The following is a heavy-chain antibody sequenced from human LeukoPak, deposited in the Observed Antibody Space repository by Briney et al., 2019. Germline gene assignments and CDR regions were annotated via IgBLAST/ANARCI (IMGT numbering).Heavy chain of an antibody. CDR2: ISSSSDYT. Sequence: GGSLRLYCAASGFTFSDYYMSWIRQAPGKGLEWVSYISSSSDYTKYADSVRGRFTISRDNAKNALYLQMNSLRVEDTAVYYCARTLLNWGLNYWGQGTLVTVSS. J-gene: IGHJ4*02. V-gene: IGHV3-11*03. CDR1: GFTFSDYY. CDR3: ARTLLNWGLNY. D-gene: IGHD7-27*01.